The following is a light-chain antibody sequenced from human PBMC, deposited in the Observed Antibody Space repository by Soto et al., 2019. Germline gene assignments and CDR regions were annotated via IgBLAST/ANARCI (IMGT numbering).Light chain of an antibody. CDR1: SSDVDAYNY. CDR2: EVS. CDR3: SSYTSRSTVV. Sequence: QSVLTQPASVSGSPGQSITISCTGTSSDVDAYNYVSWYQQHPGKAPKLMIYEVSNRPSGVSNRFSGSKSGNTASLTISGLHDEDEADYYCSSYTSRSTVVFGGGTKLTVL. V-gene: IGLV2-14*01. J-gene: IGLJ2*01.